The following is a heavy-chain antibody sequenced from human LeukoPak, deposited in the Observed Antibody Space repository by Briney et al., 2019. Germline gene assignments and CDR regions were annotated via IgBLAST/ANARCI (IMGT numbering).Heavy chain of an antibody. J-gene: IGHJ4*02. Sequence: GGSLRLSCAASGFTFSSYGMHWVRQAPGKGLEWVAVISYDGSNKYYADSVKGRFTISRDNSKNTLYLQMNSLRVEDTAVYYCARDWRAEAGPFDYWGQGTLVTVSS. CDR1: GFTFSSYG. V-gene: IGHV3-30*03. CDR2: ISYDGSNK. D-gene: IGHD6-13*01. CDR3: ARDWRAEAGPFDY.